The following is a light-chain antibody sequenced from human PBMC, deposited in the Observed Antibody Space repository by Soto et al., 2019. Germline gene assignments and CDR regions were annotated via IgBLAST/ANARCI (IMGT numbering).Light chain of an antibody. CDR3: SSYSGSDTYVL. V-gene: IGLV2-14*01. Sequence: QSALTQPASVSGSPGQSITISCTGTSSDVGRYDYVSWYQQHPGTAPKLIIFEVGLRPSGISNRFSVSKSGNTASLTISGLQPEDEAHYYCSSYSGSDTYVLFGGGTKLTVL. CDR1: SSDVGRYDY. J-gene: IGLJ2*01. CDR2: EVG.